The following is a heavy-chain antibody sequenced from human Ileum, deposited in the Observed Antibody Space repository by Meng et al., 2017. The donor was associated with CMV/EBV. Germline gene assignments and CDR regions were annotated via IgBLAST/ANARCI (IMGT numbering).Heavy chain of an antibody. CDR2: ISSSGNT. D-gene: IGHD3-22*01. J-gene: IGHJ4*02. CDR1: GDSISNYY. CDR3: ARGESRGYYYFDY. V-gene: IGHV4-4*07. Sequence: QLQLQESDPGLVKSSETMSLTCTVSGDSISNYYWSWIRQPAGKKLEWIGRISSSGNTNYTPSLKSRVIMSLDTSNNQFFLKLTSVTAADTALYYCARGESRGYYYFDYWGQGILVTVSS.